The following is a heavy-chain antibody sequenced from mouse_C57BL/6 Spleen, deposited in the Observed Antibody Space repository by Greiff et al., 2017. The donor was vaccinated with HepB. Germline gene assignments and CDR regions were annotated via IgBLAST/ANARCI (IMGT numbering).Heavy chain of an antibody. V-gene: IGHV1-15*01. CDR3: TGLRPPGGFAY. CDR2: IDPETGGT. CDR1: GYTFTDYE. J-gene: IGHJ3*01. Sequence: QVQLQQSGAELVRPGASVTLSCKASGYTFTDYEMHWVKQTPVHGLEWIGAIDPETGGTAYNQKFKGKAILTADKSSSTAYMELRSLTSEDSAVYCCTGLRPPGGFAYWGQGTLVTVSA. D-gene: IGHD1-2*01.